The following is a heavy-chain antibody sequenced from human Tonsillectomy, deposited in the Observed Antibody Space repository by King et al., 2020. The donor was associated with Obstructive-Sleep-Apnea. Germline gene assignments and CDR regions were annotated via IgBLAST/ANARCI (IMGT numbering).Heavy chain of an antibody. CDR2: MNPNSGNT. V-gene: IGHV1-8*01. Sequence: QLVQSGAEVKKPGASVKVSCKASGYTFTSYDMNWVRQATGQGLEWMGWMNPNSGNTGYAQKFQGRVTMTRNTSVSTAYMELSSLRSEDTAVYYCASLGYCSSTSCSDYWGQGTLVTVSS. CDR1: GYTFTSYD. CDR3: ASLGYCSSTSCSDY. J-gene: IGHJ4*02. D-gene: IGHD2-2*01.